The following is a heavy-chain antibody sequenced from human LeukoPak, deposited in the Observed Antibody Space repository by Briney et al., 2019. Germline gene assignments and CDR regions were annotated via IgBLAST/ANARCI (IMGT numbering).Heavy chain of an antibody. Sequence: GGSLRLSCTSSGFTFGTYAVSWFRQAPGKGLEWVAFIRSKTFGGTTEYAASVEGRFTISRDDSKSIAYLQMNSLKTEDTAVYYCTRYSGRTDYWGQGTLVSVSS. V-gene: IGHV3-49*03. CDR2: IRSKTFGGTT. CDR1: GFTFGTYA. D-gene: IGHD5-18*01. J-gene: IGHJ4*02. CDR3: TRYSGRTDY.